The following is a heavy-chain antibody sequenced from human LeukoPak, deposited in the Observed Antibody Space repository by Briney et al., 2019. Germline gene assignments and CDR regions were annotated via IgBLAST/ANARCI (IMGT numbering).Heavy chain of an antibody. CDR2: IYYSGST. D-gene: IGHD3-10*01. CDR1: GGSISSSSYY. CDR3: ARHQTVLLWFGESGPIDY. J-gene: IGHJ4*02. V-gene: IGHV4-39*01. Sequence: SETLSLTSTVSGGSISSSSYYWGWIRQPPGKGLEWIGSIYYSGSTYYNPSLKSRVTISVDTSKNRFSLKLSSVTAADTAVYYCARHQTVLLWFGESGPIDYWGQGTLVTVSS.